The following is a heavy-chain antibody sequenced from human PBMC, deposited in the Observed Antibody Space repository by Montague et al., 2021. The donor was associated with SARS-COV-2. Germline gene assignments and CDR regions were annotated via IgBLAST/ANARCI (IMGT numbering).Heavy chain of an antibody. Sequence: SETLSLTCTVSGVSITTYYWSWIRQPPGKGLEWIGYIYYSGSTYYTPSLKSRVSFSVDASKNEFSLRLTSMSAADTAVYYCARGGGDYGGNPFDYWGQGTLVTVSS. CDR1: GVSITTYY. CDR3: ARGGGDYGGNPFDY. CDR2: IYYSGST. D-gene: IGHD4-23*01. V-gene: IGHV4-59*01. J-gene: IGHJ4*02.